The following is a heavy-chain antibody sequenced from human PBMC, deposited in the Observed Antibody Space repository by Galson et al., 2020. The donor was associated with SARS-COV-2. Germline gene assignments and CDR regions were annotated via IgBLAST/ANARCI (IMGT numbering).Heavy chain of an antibody. CDR1: GYTFTSYD. J-gene: IGHJ3*02. D-gene: IGHD3-22*01. V-gene: IGHV1-8*01. CDR2: MNPNSGNT. Sequence: ASVKVSCKASGYTFTSYDINWVRQATGQGLEWMGWMNPNSGNTGYAQKFQGRVTMTRNTSISTAYMELSSLRSEDMAVYYCARGVYYDSSGSDAFDIWGQGTMVTVSS. CDR3: ARGVYYDSSGSDAFDI.